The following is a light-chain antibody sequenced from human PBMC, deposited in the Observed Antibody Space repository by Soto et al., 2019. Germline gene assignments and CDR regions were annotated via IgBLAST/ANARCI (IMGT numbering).Light chain of an antibody. Sequence: DIQMTQSPSTLSASVGDRVTITCRASQSISSWLAWYQQKPGKAPRLLIYDASYLERGVPSRFSGSGSGTEFTLTISDLQPDDLATYYCQQYNSLWTVGQGTKVEI. J-gene: IGKJ1*01. CDR2: DAS. CDR3: QQYNSLWT. CDR1: QSISSW. V-gene: IGKV1-5*01.